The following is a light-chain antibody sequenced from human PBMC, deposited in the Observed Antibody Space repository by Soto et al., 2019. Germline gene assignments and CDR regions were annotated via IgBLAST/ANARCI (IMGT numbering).Light chain of an antibody. CDR3: QQIHSVSSYT. Sequence: DIQMTQSPSSLSASIGDRVTITCRASQNIRNYLNWYQQRPGKAPNLLVYAASNLRSGVPSRFSGSGSGTDFTLTISSLQPEDFASYYCQQIHSVSSYTFGQGTRVDIK. V-gene: IGKV1-39*01. CDR2: AAS. J-gene: IGKJ2*01. CDR1: QNIRNY.